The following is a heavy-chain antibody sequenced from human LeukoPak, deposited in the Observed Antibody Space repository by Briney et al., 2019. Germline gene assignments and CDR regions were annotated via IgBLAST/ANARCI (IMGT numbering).Heavy chain of an antibody. D-gene: IGHD1-26*01. V-gene: IGHV4-34*01. CDR1: GGSFSGYY. J-gene: IGHJ5*02. CDR2: INHSGST. Sequence: SETLSLTCAVYGGSFSGYYWSWIRQPPGKGLEWMGEINHSGSTNYNPALKRRVTIPLDTSKNHFSLQLSSVTAADTAVYYCAASGYSGSYYGWFDPWGQGTLVTVSS. CDR3: AASGYSGSYYGWFDP.